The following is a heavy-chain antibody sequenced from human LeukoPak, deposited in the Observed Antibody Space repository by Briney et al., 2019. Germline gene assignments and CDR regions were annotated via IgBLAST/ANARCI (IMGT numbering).Heavy chain of an antibody. D-gene: IGHD3-22*01. CDR3: ASIYDGSGYKPFDC. V-gene: IGHV3-48*04. CDR1: GFTFSSYS. CDR2: ISTSGTAI. J-gene: IGHJ4*02. Sequence: PGGSLRLSCAASGFTFSSYSMNWVRQAPGKGLEGVSCISTSGTAIYYADSVKGRFTISRDNAKNSLYLQMNSLRVEDTAVYYCASIYDGSGYKPFDCWGQGTLVTVSS.